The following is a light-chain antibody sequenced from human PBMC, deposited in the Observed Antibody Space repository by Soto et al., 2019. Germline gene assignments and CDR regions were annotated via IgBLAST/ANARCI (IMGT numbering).Light chain of an antibody. CDR1: QDISNY. V-gene: IGKV1-33*01. CDR3: QQYDNLPPFT. J-gene: IGKJ3*01. Sequence: DIQMTQSPSSLSASVGDRVTIPRQASQDISNYLNWYQQKPGKAPKLLIYDASNLETGVPSRFSGSGSGTDFTFTISSLQPEDIATYYCQQYDNLPPFTFGPGTKVDIK. CDR2: DAS.